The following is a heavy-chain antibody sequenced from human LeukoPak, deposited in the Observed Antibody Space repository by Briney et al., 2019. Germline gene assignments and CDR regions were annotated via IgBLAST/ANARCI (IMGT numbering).Heavy chain of an antibody. V-gene: IGHV4-59*01. CDR3: ARLSGSPVP. J-gene: IGHJ5*02. CDR2: SPYGGTT. CDR1: GGFISNYY. Sequence: PSETLSLTCTVSGGFISNYYWSWIRQPPGKGLEWIGYSPYGGTTNYNPSLKSRVTISVDTSKNQFSLKLSSVTAADTAVYYCARLSGSPVPWGQGALVTVSS. D-gene: IGHD1-26*01.